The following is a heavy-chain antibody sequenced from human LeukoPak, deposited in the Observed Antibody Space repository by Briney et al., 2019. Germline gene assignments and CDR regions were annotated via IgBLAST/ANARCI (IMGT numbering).Heavy chain of an antibody. CDR3: AKDITRYGGNAVDY. CDR1: GFTFSYYG. V-gene: IGHV3-30*18. D-gene: IGHD4-23*01. J-gene: IGHJ4*02. CDR2: ISYDGSDK. Sequence: PGGSLRLSCAASGFTFSYYGIHWVRQAPGKGLEWVAVISYDGSDKYYADSVKGRFTISRDNSKNTLYLQMNSLRAEGTAVYYCAKDITRYGGNAVDYWGQGTLVTVSS.